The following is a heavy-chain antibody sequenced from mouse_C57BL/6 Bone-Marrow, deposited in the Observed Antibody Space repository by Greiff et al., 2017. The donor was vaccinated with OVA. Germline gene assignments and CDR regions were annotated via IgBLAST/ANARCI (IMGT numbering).Heavy chain of an antibody. CDR1: GFTFSDYY. V-gene: IGHV5-12*01. D-gene: IGHD2-1*01. Sequence: EVKVVESGGGLVQPGGSLKLSCAASGFTFSDYYMYWVRQTPEKRLEWVAYISNGGGSTYYPDTVKGRFTISRDNAKNTLYLQMSRLKSEDTAMYYCARPTMVTRWYFDVWGTGTTVTVSS. J-gene: IGHJ1*03. CDR3: ARPTMVTRWYFDV. CDR2: ISNGGGST.